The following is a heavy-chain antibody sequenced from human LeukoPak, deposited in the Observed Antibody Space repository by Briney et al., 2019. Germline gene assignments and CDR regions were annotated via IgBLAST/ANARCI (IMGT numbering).Heavy chain of an antibody. CDR1: GYTFTSYG. D-gene: IGHD3-22*01. J-gene: IGHJ3*02. CDR3: ARERSSGYNDAFDI. V-gene: IGHV1-69*06. Sequence: SVKVSCKSSGYTFTSYGLSWVRQAPGQGLEWMGGIIPIFGTANYAQKFQGRVTITADKSTSTAYMELSSLRSEDTAVYYCARERSSGYNDAFDIWGQGTMVTVSS. CDR2: IIPIFGTA.